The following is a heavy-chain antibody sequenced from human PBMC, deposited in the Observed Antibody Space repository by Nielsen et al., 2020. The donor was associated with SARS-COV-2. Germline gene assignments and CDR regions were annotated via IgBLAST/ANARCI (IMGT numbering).Heavy chain of an antibody. CDR3: ARRNGDYEVYFGY. CDR2: IYHSGST. D-gene: IGHD4-17*01. V-gene: IGHV4-4*02. CDR1: GGSISSSNW. J-gene: IGHJ4*02. Sequence: SETLSLTCAVSGGSISSSNWWSWVRQPPGKGLEWIGEIYHSGSTNYNPSLKSRVTISVDKSKNQFSLKLSSVTAADTAVYYCARRNGDYEVYFGYWGQGTLVTVSS.